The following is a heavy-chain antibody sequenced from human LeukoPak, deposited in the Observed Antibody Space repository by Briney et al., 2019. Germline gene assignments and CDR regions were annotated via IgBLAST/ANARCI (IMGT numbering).Heavy chain of an antibody. V-gene: IGHV3-30*18. CDR3: AKDKSIAVAGTSDYFDY. CDR1: GFTFSGFG. Sequence: GGSLRLSCEASGFTFSGFGMHWVRQAPGKGLEWVAVISYDGSNKYYADPVKGRFTISRDNSKNTVFLHMNSLRAEDTAVYYCAKDKSIAVAGTSDYFDYWGQGTLVTVSS. J-gene: IGHJ4*02. D-gene: IGHD6-19*01. CDR2: ISYDGSNK.